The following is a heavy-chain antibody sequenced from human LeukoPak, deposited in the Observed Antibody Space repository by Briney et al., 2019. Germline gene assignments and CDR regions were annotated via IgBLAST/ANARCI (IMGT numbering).Heavy chain of an antibody. D-gene: IGHD3-16*01. CDR1: GGSISGYY. CDR3: ARETSQKGAHYMDV. CDR2: IYYSGNT. J-gene: IGHJ6*03. V-gene: IGHV4-59*01. Sequence: SETLSLTCAVSGGSISGYYWNWIRQPPGKGLEWIGYIYYSGNTNYNPSLKSRVTISVDTSKNQFSLKLSSVTAADTAVYYCARETSQKGAHYMDVWGKGTTVTISS.